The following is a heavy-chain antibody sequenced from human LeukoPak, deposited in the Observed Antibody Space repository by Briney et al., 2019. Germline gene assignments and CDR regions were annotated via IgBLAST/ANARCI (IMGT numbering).Heavy chain of an antibody. D-gene: IGHD3-22*01. Sequence: ASVKVSCKASGYTFTSYGISWVRQAPGQGLEWMGWISAYNGNTNYAQKLQGRVTMTTDTSTSTAYMELRSLRSDDTAVYYCARGEYYYDSSGTQLKGWFDPWGQGTLVTVSS. V-gene: IGHV1-18*01. CDR2: ISAYNGNT. CDR1: GYTFTSYG. J-gene: IGHJ5*02. CDR3: ARGEYYYDSSGTQLKGWFDP.